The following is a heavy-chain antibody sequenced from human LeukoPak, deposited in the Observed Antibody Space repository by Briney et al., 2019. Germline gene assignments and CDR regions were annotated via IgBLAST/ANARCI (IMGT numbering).Heavy chain of an antibody. CDR1: GGSFSGYY. D-gene: IGHD2-15*01. V-gene: IGHV4-34*01. Sequence: SETLSLTCAVYGGSFSGYYWSWIRQPPGKGLEWIGEINHSGSTNYNPSLKSRVTISVDTSKSQFSLKLSSVTAADTAVYYCARGIMPPYCSGGSCYRYYFDYWGQGTLVTVSS. CDR2: INHSGST. J-gene: IGHJ4*02. CDR3: ARGIMPPYCSGGSCYRYYFDY.